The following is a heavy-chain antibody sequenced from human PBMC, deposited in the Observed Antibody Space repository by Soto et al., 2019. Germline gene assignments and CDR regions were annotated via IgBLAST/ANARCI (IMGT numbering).Heavy chain of an antibody. D-gene: IGHD5-12*01. V-gene: IGHV5-10-1*01. CDR3: AIRLSGAKNGYNMYYFHGLDV. J-gene: IGHJ6*02. CDR2: IDPTDSYT. CDR1: GYNFASYW. Sequence: PGESLKISCKGSGYNFASYWINWVRQVPGKGLEWMGRIDPTDSYTNYNPSFEGHVTLSADKSISTVYLQWSSLMASDTATYFCAIRLSGAKNGYNMYYFHGLDVWGQGTTVTVSS.